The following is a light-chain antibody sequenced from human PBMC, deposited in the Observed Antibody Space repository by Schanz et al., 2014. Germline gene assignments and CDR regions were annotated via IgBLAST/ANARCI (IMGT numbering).Light chain of an antibody. CDR1: SSNIGAGYD. J-gene: IGLJ3*02. CDR3: SSFTTSSAPGV. V-gene: IGLV1-40*01. Sequence: QSVLTQPPSVSGAPGQRVTISCTGSSSNIGAGYDVHWYQQLPGTAPKLLIYGNSNRPSGVPDRFSGSKSGNTASLTISDLQAEDEADYYCSSFTTSSAPGVFGGGTKLTVL. CDR2: GNS.